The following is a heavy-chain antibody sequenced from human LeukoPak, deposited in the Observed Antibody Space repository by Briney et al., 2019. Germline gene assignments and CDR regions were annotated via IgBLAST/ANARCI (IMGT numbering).Heavy chain of an antibody. Sequence: ASVKVSCKASGYTFTSYGISWVRQAPGQGLEWMGWISAYNGNTNYAQKLRGRVTMTTDTSTSTAYMELRSLRSDDTAVYYCARESGIVGAQSDAFDIWGQGTMVTVSS. V-gene: IGHV1-18*01. CDR2: ISAYNGNT. J-gene: IGHJ3*02. D-gene: IGHD1-26*01. CDR1: GYTFTSYG. CDR3: ARESGIVGAQSDAFDI.